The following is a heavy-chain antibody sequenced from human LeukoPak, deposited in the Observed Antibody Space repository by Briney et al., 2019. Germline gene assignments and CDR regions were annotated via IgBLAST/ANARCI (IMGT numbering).Heavy chain of an antibody. Sequence: PGGSLRLSCTASGFTFGDYAMSWFRQAPGKGLEWVGFIRSKAYGGTTEYAASVKGRFTISRDDSKSIAYLQMNSLKTEDTAVYYCTTGVWIQLWLPTVFDLWGRGTLVTVSS. D-gene: IGHD5-18*01. V-gene: IGHV3-49*03. CDR3: TTGVWIQLWLPTVFDL. CDR2: IRSKAYGGTT. CDR1: GFTFGDYA. J-gene: IGHJ2*01.